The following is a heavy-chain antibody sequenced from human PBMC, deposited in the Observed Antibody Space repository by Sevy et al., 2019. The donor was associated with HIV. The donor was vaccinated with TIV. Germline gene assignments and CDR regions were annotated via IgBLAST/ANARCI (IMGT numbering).Heavy chain of an antibody. CDR1: GFTFSYYN. CDR2: ISSGSSYI. J-gene: IGHJ4*02. Sequence: GGSLRHSCAASGFTFSYYNMNWVRQAPGKGLEWVSSISSGSSYIFYVDSVKGRFTISRDNAKDSLFLQMNSLRAEDTAVYYCARNLDYYASGPPDSWGRGTLVTVSS. V-gene: IGHV3-21*01. D-gene: IGHD3-10*01. CDR3: ARNLDYYASGPPDS.